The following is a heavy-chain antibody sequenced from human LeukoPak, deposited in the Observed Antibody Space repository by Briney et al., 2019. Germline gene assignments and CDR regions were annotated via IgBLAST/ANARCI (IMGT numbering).Heavy chain of an antibody. V-gene: IGHV1-2*02. J-gene: IGHJ6*03. D-gene: IGHD2-8*01. CDR3: ARGRERNGYYYYYYMDV. CDR2: INPNSGGT. Sequence: VASVKVSCKASGYTFTGYYMHWVRQAPGQGLEWMGWINPNSGGTNYAQKFQGSVTMTRDTSISTAYMELSRLRSDDTAVYYCARGRERNGYYYYYYMDVWGKGTTVTVSS. CDR1: GYTFTGYY.